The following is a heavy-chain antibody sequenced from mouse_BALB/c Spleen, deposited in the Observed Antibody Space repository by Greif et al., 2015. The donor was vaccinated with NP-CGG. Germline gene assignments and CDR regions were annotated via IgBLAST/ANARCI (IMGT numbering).Heavy chain of an antibody. Sequence: EVKLLESGPELVKPGASVKMSCKASGYTFTSYVMHWVKQKPGQGLEWIGYINPYNDGTKYNEKFKGKATLTSDKSSSTAYMELSSLTSEDSAVYYCASDGNYFDYWGQGTTLTVSS. D-gene: IGHD2-3*01. CDR3: ASDGNYFDY. V-gene: IGHV1-14*01. J-gene: IGHJ2*01. CDR1: GYTFTSYV. CDR2: INPYNDGT.